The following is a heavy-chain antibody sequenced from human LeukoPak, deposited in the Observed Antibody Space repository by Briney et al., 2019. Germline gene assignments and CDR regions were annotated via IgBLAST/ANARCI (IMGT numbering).Heavy chain of an antibody. Sequence: GESLNTSCKGSGYSFTSYWIGWVRQMPGKGLESMGIIYPGDSDTRYSPSFQGQVTISADKSISTAYLQWSSLQASDTAMYYCAREGVAVANDAFDIWGQGTMVTVSS. D-gene: IGHD6-19*01. CDR2: IYPGDSDT. CDR1: GYSFTSYW. J-gene: IGHJ3*02. CDR3: AREGVAVANDAFDI. V-gene: IGHV5-51*01.